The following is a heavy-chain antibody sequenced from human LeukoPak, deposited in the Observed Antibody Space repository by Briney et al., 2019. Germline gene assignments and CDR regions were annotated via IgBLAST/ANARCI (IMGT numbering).Heavy chain of an antibody. V-gene: IGHV3-30*18. J-gene: IGHJ4*02. CDR2: ISYDGNKK. CDR1: GFTFSTYG. Sequence: PGRSLTLSCSASGFTFSTYGMHCVRPAPGKGREGVTVISYDGNKKDSADSEKARFSIARDNVNKTMYLQMNSLRADDTAVYDCAKDTGAYYYDSSYNPEPLSYWGQGTLVTVSS. CDR3: AKDTGAYYYDSSYNPEPLSY. D-gene: IGHD3-22*01.